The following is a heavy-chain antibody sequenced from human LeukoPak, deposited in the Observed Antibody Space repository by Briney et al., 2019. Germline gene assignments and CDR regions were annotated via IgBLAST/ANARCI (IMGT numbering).Heavy chain of an antibody. J-gene: IGHJ4*02. V-gene: IGHV1-69*06. Sequence: SVKVSCKASGGTFSSYAISWVRQAPGQGLEWMGGIIPIFGTANYAQKFQGRVTITADKSTSTAYMELSSLRSEDTAVYYCARDDSSGYYGPFDYWGQGTLVTVSS. CDR3: ARDDSSGYYGPFDY. CDR1: GGTFSSYA. CDR2: IIPIFGTA. D-gene: IGHD3-22*01.